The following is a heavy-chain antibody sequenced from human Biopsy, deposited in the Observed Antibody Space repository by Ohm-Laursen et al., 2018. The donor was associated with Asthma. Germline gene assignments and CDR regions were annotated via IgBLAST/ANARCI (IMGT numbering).Heavy chain of an antibody. J-gene: IGHJ6*02. CDR1: GGSISNSNYY. Sequence: SETLSLTCTVSGGSISNSNYYWGWIRQSPGKGLEWIGSLHYSGSLYYTFYNPSLESRVTISLDASKNEFSLRLPYVTAADTAQYYCVRQSRYRSGWLKLLFVYYGMDVWGPGTTVTVSS. CDR2: LHYSGSLYYT. CDR3: VRQSRYRSGWLKLLFVYYGMDV. V-gene: IGHV4-39*01. D-gene: IGHD6-19*01.